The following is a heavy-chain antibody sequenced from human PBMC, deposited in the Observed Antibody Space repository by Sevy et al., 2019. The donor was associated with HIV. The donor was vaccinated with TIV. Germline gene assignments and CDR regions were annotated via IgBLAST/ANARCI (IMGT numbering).Heavy chain of an antibody. CDR3: VRERSSRAYGMDV. V-gene: IGHV4-34*01. D-gene: IGHD3-16*02. CDR2: INHSGST. CDR1: GGSFSGYY. Sequence: SETLSLTCAVYGGSFSGYYWIWIRQPPGKGLEWIGEINHSGSTNYNPSLKSRVTISADTSKNQFSLKLSSVTAAATAVYYCVRERSSRAYGMDVWGQGTTVTVSS. J-gene: IGHJ6*02.